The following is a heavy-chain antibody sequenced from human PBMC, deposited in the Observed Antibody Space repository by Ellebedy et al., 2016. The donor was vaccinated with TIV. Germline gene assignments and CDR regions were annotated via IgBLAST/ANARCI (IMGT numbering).Heavy chain of an antibody. V-gene: IGHV3-13*01. J-gene: IGHJ4*02. CDR2: ITTAGDT. D-gene: IGHD6-13*01. CDR1: GFTFGSFD. Sequence: GGSLRLSCAASGFTFGSFDMHWVRQATGKGLEWVSSITTAGDTYYRGSVKGRFTISRENAKTSVYLQMSSLRAGDTAVYYCARATGTRYSSNWHDIDYWGQGTLVTVSS. CDR3: ARATGTRYSSNWHDIDY.